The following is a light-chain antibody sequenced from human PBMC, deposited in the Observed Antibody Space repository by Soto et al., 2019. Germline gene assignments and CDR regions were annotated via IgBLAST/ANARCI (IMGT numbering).Light chain of an antibody. CDR2: RHN. CDR3: AEWDDSLSGSHVG. Sequence: QSVLTQPPSASGTPGQRVTISCSGSSSNIGSNYVYWYQQLPGPAPKLLIYRHNQRPSGVPDRFSGSKSGTSDSLAISGLRCEDEADYYCAEWDDSLSGSHVGFGGGTKVTVL. V-gene: IGLV1-47*01. CDR1: SSNIGSNY. J-gene: IGLJ2*01.